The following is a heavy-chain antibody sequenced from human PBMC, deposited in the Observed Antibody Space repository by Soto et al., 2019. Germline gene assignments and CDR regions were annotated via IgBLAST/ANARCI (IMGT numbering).Heavy chain of an antibody. J-gene: IGHJ4*02. CDR2: IYSGGTT. D-gene: IGHD1-20*01. Sequence: VAGGKSGNVGFYWNRKKKKTGKGLEWIGKIYSGGTTYYNPSLNSRLIISADTSKNQFSLNLSSVTAADTSFFYSARGWRRVTRTYAYWGQRSPVTVSS. V-gene: IGHV4-31*02. CDR1: GGKSGNVGFY. CDR3: ARGWRRVTRTYAY.